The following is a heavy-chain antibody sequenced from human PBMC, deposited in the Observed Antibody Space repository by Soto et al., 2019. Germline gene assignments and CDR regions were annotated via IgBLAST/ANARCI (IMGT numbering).Heavy chain of an antibody. Sequence: PSETLSLTCTVSGVSISSGGYYWSWIRQPPGKGLEWIGYIYYSGSTYYNPSLKSRVTISVDTSKNQFSLKLSSVTAADTAVYYCATVRYFDYNFDYWGQGTLVTVSS. J-gene: IGHJ4*02. D-gene: IGHD3-9*01. CDR2: IYYSGST. CDR1: GVSISSGGYY. CDR3: ATVRYFDYNFDY. V-gene: IGHV4-39*01.